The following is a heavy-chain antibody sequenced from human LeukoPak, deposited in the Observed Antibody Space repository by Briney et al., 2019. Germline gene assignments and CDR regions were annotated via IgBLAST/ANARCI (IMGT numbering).Heavy chain of an antibody. J-gene: IGHJ4*02. CDR3: AREGEDSYAFNYFDY. D-gene: IGHD5-18*01. CDR2: IIPILDIT. V-gene: IGHV1-69*04. Sequence: SVKVSCKASGGTLSSYPITWVRQAPGQGLEWMGRIIPILDITNYAQKFQGRVTITADKSTGTAYMKLSSVTAADTAVYYCAREGEDSYAFNYFDYWGQGTLVTVSS. CDR1: GGTLSSYP.